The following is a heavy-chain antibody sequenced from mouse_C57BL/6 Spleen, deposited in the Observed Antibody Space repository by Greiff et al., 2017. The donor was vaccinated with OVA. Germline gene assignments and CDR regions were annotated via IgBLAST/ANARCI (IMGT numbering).Heavy chain of an antibody. CDR2: IYPRDGST. J-gene: IGHJ3*01. D-gene: IGHD2-3*01. Sequence: QVQLQQSGPELVKPGASVKLSCKASGYTFTSYDINWVKQRPGQGLEWIGWIYPRDGSTKYNEKFKGKATLTVDTSSSTAYMELHSLTSEDSAVYFCARKGGHDGFAYWGQGTLVTVSA. CDR1: GYTFTSYD. V-gene: IGHV1-85*01. CDR3: ARKGGHDGFAY.